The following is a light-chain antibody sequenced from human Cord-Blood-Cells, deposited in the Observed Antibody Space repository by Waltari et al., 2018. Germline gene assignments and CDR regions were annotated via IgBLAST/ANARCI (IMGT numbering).Light chain of an antibody. V-gene: IGKV1-39*01. CDR1: QSISSY. J-gene: IGKJ4*01. CDR3: QQSYSTPLT. CDR2: AAS. Sequence: DLQMTQSPSTLSASVGDRVTITCRESQSISSYLNWYQQKPGKAPKLLIYAASSLQSGVPSRFSGSGSGTDFTLTISSLQPEDFATYYCQQSYSTPLTFGGGTKVEIK.